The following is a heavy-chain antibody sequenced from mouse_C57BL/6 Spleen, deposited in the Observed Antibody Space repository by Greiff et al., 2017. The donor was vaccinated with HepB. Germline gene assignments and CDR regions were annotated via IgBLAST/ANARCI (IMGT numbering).Heavy chain of an antibody. V-gene: IGHV1-62-2*01. J-gene: IGHJ4*01. CDR2: FYPGSGSI. D-gene: IGHD1-1*01. Sequence: VKLMESGAELVKPGVSVKLSCKASGYTFTEYTIHWVKQRSGQGLEWIGWFYPGSGSIKYNEKFKDKATLTADKSSSTVYMELSRLTSEDSAVYFCARHEDYYGSSYNYAMDYWGQGTSVTVSS. CDR3: ARHEDYYGSSYNYAMDY. CDR1: GYTFTEYT.